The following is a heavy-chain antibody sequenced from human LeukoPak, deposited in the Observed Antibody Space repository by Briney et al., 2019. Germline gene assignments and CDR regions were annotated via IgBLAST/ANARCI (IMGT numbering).Heavy chain of an antibody. Sequence: PGGSLRLSCAASGFTVSSNYMSWVRQAPGKGLEWVSVIYSGGSTYYADSVKGRFTISRDNSKNTLYLQMNSLRAEDTAVYYCARGAMVNYYYYMDVWGKGTTVTVSS. CDR3: ARGAMVNYYYYMDV. CDR2: IYSGGST. CDR1: GFTVSSNY. D-gene: IGHD5-18*01. J-gene: IGHJ6*03. V-gene: IGHV3-66*01.